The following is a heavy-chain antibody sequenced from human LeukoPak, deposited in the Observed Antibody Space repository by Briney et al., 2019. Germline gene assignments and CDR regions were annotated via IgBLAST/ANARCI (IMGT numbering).Heavy chain of an antibody. D-gene: IGHD6-19*01. CDR2: IKSKTDGGTT. V-gene: IGHV3-15*01. CDR3: TTGLFSSGWYEDY. CDR1: GFTFSNAW. Sequence: GSLRLSCAASGFTFSNAWMSWVRQAPGKGLEWVGRIKSKTDGGTTDYAAPVKGRFTISRDDSKNRLYLQMNSLKTEDTAVYYCTTGLFSSGWYEDYWGQGTWVTVSS. J-gene: IGHJ4*02.